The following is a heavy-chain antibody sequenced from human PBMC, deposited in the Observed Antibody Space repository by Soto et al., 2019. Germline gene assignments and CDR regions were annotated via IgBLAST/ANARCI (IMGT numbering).Heavy chain of an antibody. CDR3: ARVSMGSSSEDFQH. CDR1: GYSFTSYD. D-gene: IGHD6-6*01. V-gene: IGHV1-8*01. J-gene: IGHJ1*01. Sequence: QVQLVQSGAEVKKPGASVKVSCKASGYSFTSYDINWVRQATGQGLEWMGWMNPNSGNTGYAQKFQGRVTMTRNTSISTAYMGRSSLRSEDTAVYYWARVSMGSSSEDFQHWGQGTLVTVSS. CDR2: MNPNSGNT.